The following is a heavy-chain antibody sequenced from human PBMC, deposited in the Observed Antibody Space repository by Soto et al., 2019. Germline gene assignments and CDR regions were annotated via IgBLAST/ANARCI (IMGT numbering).Heavy chain of an antibody. D-gene: IGHD2-2*02. J-gene: IGHJ6*02. Sequence: QVQLVQSGAEVKKPGSSVKVSCKASGGTFSSYAISWVRQAPGQGLEWMGGIIPIFGTANYAQKFQGRVTITAEESTSTAYMELSSLRSEDTAVYYCARPYCSSTSCYTFYYYGMDVWGQGTTVTVSS. CDR3: ARPYCSSTSCYTFYYYGMDV. CDR2: IIPIFGTA. V-gene: IGHV1-69*01. CDR1: GGTFSSYA.